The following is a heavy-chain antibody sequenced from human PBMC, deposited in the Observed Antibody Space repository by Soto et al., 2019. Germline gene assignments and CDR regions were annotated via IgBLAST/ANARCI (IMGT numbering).Heavy chain of an antibody. CDR2: INAGNGNT. Sequence: QVQLVQSGAEVKKPGASVKVSYKASGYTFTSYAMHWVRQAPGQRLEWMGWINAGNGNTKYSQKFQGRVTITRDTSASTAYMELSSLRSEDTAVYYCARGVGSGLSDYWGQGTLVTVSS. J-gene: IGHJ4*02. V-gene: IGHV1-3*01. CDR3: ARGVGSGLSDY. D-gene: IGHD1-26*01. CDR1: GYTFTSYA.